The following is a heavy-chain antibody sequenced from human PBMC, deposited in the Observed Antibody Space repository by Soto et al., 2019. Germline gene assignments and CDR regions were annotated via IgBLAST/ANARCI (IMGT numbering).Heavy chain of an antibody. Sequence: QVQLQESGPGLVKPSETLSLTCTVSGGSISSYYWSWIRQPPGKGLEWIGYIYYSGSTNYNPSLKSRVTISVDTSKNQFSLKLSSVTAADTAVYYCARNRLDTTFDYWGQGTLVTVSS. CDR3: ARNRLDTTFDY. CDR1: GGSISSYY. V-gene: IGHV4-59*01. D-gene: IGHD1-1*01. J-gene: IGHJ4*02. CDR2: IYYSGST.